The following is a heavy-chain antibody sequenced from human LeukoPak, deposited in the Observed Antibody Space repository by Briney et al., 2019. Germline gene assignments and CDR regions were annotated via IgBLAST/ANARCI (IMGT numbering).Heavy chain of an antibody. CDR2: ISGRGGST. CDR3: ARDLTYSGSYYERSFFDY. V-gene: IGHV3-23*01. D-gene: IGHD1-26*01. J-gene: IGHJ4*02. CDR1: GFTFSSYA. Sequence: GGSLRLSCAASGFTFSSYAMSWVRQAPGKGLEWVSAISGRGGSTYYADSVKGRFTISRDNAKNSLYLQMNSLRAEDTAVYYCARDLTYSGSYYERSFFDYWGQGTLVTVSS.